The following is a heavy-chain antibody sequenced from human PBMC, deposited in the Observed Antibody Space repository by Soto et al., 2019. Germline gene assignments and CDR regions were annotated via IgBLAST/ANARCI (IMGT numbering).Heavy chain of an antibody. CDR2: IYPGDSDT. CDR1: GYAFTNYW. Sequence: GASLKVSCKGSGYAFTNYWIGWVRQMPGKGLEWMGIIYPGDSDTKYNPSFQGQVTISADKSITTTYLQWSSLKASDTAIYYCAASIFYYGMDVWGQGTTVTGSS. J-gene: IGHJ6*02. CDR3: AASIFYYGMDV. V-gene: IGHV5-51*01.